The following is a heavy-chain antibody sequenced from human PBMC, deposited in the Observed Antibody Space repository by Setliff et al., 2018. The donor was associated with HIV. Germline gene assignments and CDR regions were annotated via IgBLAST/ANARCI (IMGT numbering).Heavy chain of an antibody. D-gene: IGHD3-22*01. J-gene: IGHJ4*02. Sequence: ASVKVSCKASGYTFTAYYIHWVRQAPGQGLEWMGWINSNNGGTKYAQNFQGRVTMTRDTSITTAYMELSRLISDDTAVYYCAGEERYYDGKGALDYWGQGTLVTVSS. CDR3: AGEERYYDGKGALDY. CDR1: GYTFTAYY. V-gene: IGHV1-2*02. CDR2: INSNNGGT.